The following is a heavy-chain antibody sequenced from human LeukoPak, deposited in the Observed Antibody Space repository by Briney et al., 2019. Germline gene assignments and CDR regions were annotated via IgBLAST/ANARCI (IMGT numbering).Heavy chain of an antibody. V-gene: IGHV3-48*03. Sequence: GGSLRLSCAASGFTFSNYEMHWVRQAPGKGLEWVSYIDNSDSTIYYADSVKGRFTISRDNAKNSLYLQMNSLRAEDTAVYYCARDSGGSSPFDYWGQGTLVTVSS. J-gene: IGHJ4*02. D-gene: IGHD2-15*01. CDR2: IDNSDSTI. CDR3: ARDSGGSSPFDY. CDR1: GFTFSNYE.